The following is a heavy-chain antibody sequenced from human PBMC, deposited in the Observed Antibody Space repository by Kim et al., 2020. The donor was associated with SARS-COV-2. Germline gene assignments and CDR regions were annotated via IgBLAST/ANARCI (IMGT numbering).Heavy chain of an antibody. V-gene: IGHV5-10-1*01. CDR3: ARAEWVGWSSSSSHRWFDP. D-gene: IGHD6-6*01. CDR2: IDPSDSYT. J-gene: IGHJ5*02. Sequence: GESLKISCKGSGYSFTSYWISWVRQMPGKGLEWMGRIDPSDSYTNYSPSFQGHVTISADKSISTAYLQWSSLKASDTAVYYCARAEWVGWSSSSSHRWFDPWGQGTLVTVSS. CDR1: GYSFTSYW.